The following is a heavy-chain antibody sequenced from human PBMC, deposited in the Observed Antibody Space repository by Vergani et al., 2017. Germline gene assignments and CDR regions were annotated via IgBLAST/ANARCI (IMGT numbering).Heavy chain of an antibody. CDR3: ARRSGIVYDIFSGTQYFFDF. Sequence: QVQLQESGPGLVKPSETLSLTCAVSGSSIDNGYYWDWIRQPPGKGLEWIGSIYRTGRTHFNPSLKSRVTISVDTSNNHFSLRLNSLTAADTAGYYCARRSGIVYDIFSGTQYFFDFWGQGTLVTVSS. J-gene: IGHJ4*02. CDR1: GSSIDNGYY. V-gene: IGHV4-38-2*01. CDR2: IYRTGRT. D-gene: IGHD3-9*01.